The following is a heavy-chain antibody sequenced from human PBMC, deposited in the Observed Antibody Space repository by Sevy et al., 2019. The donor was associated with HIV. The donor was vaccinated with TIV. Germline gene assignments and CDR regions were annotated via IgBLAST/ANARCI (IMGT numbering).Heavy chain of an antibody. CDR2: IGGSGSNT. V-gene: IGHV3-23*01. CDR1: GFTFSSYA. D-gene: IGHD3-3*01. J-gene: IGHJ6*02. Sequence: GVSLRLSCAASGFTFSSYAMSWVRQAPGKGLQWVSAIGGSGSNTYYADSVKGRFTLSRDNSKNTMYLQMNSLRADDTAVYYCARRPDFGVIIPTGVMDVWGQGTTVTVSS. CDR3: ARRPDFGVIIPTGVMDV.